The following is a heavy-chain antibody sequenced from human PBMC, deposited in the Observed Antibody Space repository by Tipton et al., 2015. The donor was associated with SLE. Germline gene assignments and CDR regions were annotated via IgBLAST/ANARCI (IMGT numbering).Heavy chain of an antibody. D-gene: IGHD1-14*01. CDR1: GGSISSGGYS. CDR3: ASPHRDDI. V-gene: IGHV4-30-2*03. Sequence: TLSLTCAVSGGSISSGGYSWSWIRQPPGKGLEWIGSIYYSGSTYYNPSLKSRVTISVDTSKNQFSLKLSSVTAADTAVYYCASPHRDDIWGQGTMVTVSS. J-gene: IGHJ3*02. CDR2: IYYSGST.